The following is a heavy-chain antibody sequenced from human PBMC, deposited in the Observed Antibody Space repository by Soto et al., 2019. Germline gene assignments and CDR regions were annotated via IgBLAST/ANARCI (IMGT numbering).Heavy chain of an antibody. V-gene: IGHV4-31*03. CDR1: GGSLSSGGYY. J-gene: IGHJ4*02. D-gene: IGHD2-15*01. Sequence: QVHLHESGPGLVKPSQTLSLTCTVSGGSLSSGGYYWSWIRQHPGKGLEWIGYISYSGSTYYNPSLRSRLTISLDTSKDQFSLRLSSVTAADTAVYYCARSEGYCSSRNCFDFSLHYWGQGTLVTVSS. CDR2: ISYSGST. CDR3: ARSEGYCSSRNCFDFSLHY.